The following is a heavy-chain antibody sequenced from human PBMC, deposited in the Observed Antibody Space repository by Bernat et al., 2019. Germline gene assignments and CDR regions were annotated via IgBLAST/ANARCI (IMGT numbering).Heavy chain of an antibody. CDR2: IYSGGST. V-gene: IGHV3-53*05. CDR1: GFTVSSNY. CDR3: ARAPGIAAAGTQDDY. Sequence: EVQLVETGGGLIQPGGSLRFSCAASGFTVSSNYMSWVCQALGKGLEWVSVIYSGGSTYYADSVKGRFTISRDNSKNTLYLQMNSLRAEDTAVYYCARAPGIAAAGTQDDYWGQGTLVTVSS. D-gene: IGHD6-13*01. J-gene: IGHJ4*02.